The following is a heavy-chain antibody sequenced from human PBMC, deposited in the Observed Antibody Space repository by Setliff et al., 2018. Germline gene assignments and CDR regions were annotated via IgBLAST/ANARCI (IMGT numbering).Heavy chain of an antibody. J-gene: IGHJ6*02. V-gene: IGHV4-34*01. CDR3: ARLSWNGLRYYGLED. D-gene: IGHD3-3*01. CDR1: GDSFSDYY. CDR2: ISHRGST. Sequence: PSETLSLTCAVYGDSFSDYYWSWIRQPPGKGLEWIEEISHRGSTNYNPSLKGRVTISVDTSKNQLSLKLRSVTAADTAVYYCARLSWNGLRYYGLEDWGQGTTVTVSS.